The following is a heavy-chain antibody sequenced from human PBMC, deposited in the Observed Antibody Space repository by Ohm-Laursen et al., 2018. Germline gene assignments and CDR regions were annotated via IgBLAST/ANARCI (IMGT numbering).Heavy chain of an antibody. Sequence: RSLRLSCAASGFTFSSYGIHWVRQAPGKGLEWVAGISKDGSNEYYADSVRGRFTISRDNSKNTLYLQMNSLRGEDTAVYYCAKDIRTMAGRDVWGQGTTVTVSS. CDR3: AKDIRTMAGRDV. CDR2: ISKDGSNE. V-gene: IGHV3-30*18. CDR1: GFTFSSYG. J-gene: IGHJ6*02. D-gene: IGHD4/OR15-4a*01.